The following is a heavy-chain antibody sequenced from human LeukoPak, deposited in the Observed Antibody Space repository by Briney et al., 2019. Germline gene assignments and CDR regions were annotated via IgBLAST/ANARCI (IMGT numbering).Heavy chain of an antibody. V-gene: IGHV4-34*01. D-gene: IGHD3-10*01. CDR1: GDPFSGYY. CDR3: ARLGSVGYYNYQYMDI. J-gene: IGHJ6*03. Sequence: PRETLSLTCAVHGDPFSGYYWSWLRRPTGKGVEWVGDLNDIENINYEPYIRSRVTISVDTSKNQFSLSLTSATAADTAVYFCARLGSVGYYNYQYMDIWGKGTTVTVSS. CDR2: LNDIENI.